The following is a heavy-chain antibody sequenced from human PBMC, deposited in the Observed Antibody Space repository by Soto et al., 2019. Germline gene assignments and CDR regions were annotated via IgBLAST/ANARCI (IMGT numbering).Heavy chain of an antibody. Sequence: EVQLVESGGGLVQPGGSLRLSCAASGFTFSSYSMNWVRQAPGKGLEWVSYISSSSSTIYYADSVKGRLTISRDNAKNSLYLQMNSLRAEDTAVYYCAREGAYYYYGMDVWGQGTTVTVSS. J-gene: IGHJ6*02. CDR1: GFTFSSYS. CDR2: ISSSSSTI. D-gene: IGHD1-26*01. CDR3: AREGAYYYYGMDV. V-gene: IGHV3-48*01.